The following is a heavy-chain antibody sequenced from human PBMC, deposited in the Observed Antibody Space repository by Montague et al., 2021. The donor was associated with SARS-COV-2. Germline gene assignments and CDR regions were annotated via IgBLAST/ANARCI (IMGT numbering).Heavy chain of an antibody. CDR3: ATRRPHWGYIDY. Sequence: VKPTQTLTLTCTFSGFSLSTSGVGVGWIRQPPGKALEWLALIYWDDDKRYSPSLKSRLTITKDTSKNQVVLTMTNMDPGDTATCYCATRRPHWGYIDYWGQGTLVTVSS. J-gene: IGHJ4*01. CDR2: IYWDDDK. D-gene: IGHD7-27*01. V-gene: IGHV2-5*02. CDR1: GFSLSTSGVG.